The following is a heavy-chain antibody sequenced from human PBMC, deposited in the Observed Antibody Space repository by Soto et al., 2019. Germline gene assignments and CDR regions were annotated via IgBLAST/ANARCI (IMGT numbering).Heavy chain of an antibody. V-gene: IGHV4-39*07. CDR2: IYYSGST. CDR3: ARLGSGTSFARDWYFDL. Sequence: QLQLQESGPGLVKPSETLSLTCTVSGGSISSSSYYWGWIRQPPGKGLEWIGSIYYSGSTNYNPALESGVTISLDMSKNQFSLKLTSVTASDTAVYYCARLGSGTSFARDWYFDLWGRGTLVTVSS. D-gene: IGHD1-26*01. CDR1: GGSISSSSYY. J-gene: IGHJ2*01.